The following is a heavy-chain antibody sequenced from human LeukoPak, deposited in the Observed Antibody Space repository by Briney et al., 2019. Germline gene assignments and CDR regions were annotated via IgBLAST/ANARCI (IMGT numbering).Heavy chain of an antibody. V-gene: IGHV5-51*01. D-gene: IGHD4-17*01. CDR2: IYPGDSDT. CDR3: ARPDYGDTHDAFDI. CDR1: GSSFTSYW. J-gene: IGHJ3*02. Sequence: HGESLKISCKGSGSSFTSYWIGWVRQLPGKDLEWMGIIYPGDSDTRYSPSFQGQVTISADKSISTAYLQWSSLKASDTAMYYCARPDYGDTHDAFDIWGQGTMVTVSS.